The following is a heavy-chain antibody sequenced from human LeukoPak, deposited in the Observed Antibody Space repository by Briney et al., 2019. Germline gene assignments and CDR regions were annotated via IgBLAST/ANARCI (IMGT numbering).Heavy chain of an antibody. CDR2: IYYSGST. J-gene: IGHJ4*02. V-gene: IGHV4-59*08. CDR3: ARHRTAYYFDY. Sequence: SETLSLTCTGSGGSISTYYWSWIRQPPGKGLEWIGYIYYSGSTNYNPSLKSRVTISVDTSKNQFSLKLSSVTAADTAMYYCARHRTAYYFDYWGQGTLVTLSS. CDR1: GGSISTYY.